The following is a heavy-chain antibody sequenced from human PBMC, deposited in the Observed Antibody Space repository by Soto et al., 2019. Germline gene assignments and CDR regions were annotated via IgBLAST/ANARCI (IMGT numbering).Heavy chain of an antibody. CDR2: MNPNSGNT. Sequence: ASVKVSCKASGYTFTSYDINWVRQATGQGLEWMGWMNPNSGNTGYAQKFQGRVTMTRNTSISTAYMELSSLRSEDTAVYYCARGCWGAVTLCYYGMDVWGQGTTVTVSS. CDR1: GYTFTSYD. CDR3: ARGCWGAVTLCYYGMDV. V-gene: IGHV1-8*01. D-gene: IGHD1-26*01. J-gene: IGHJ6*02.